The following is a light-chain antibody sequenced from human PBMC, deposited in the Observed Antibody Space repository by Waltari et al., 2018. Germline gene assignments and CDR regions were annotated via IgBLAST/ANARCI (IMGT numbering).Light chain of an antibody. Sequence: QSAPSQPASVSGSPGQSITISCTGSSSDVGGYNYGSWYQQHPGKAPKLLFYEVSNRPSGVSMRFSGSRSGNTASLAISGLQVEDEAEYYCSSYTSSSTVVFGGGTKVTVL. CDR3: SSYTSSSTVV. V-gene: IGLV2-14*01. J-gene: IGLJ2*01. CDR1: SSDVGGYNY. CDR2: EVS.